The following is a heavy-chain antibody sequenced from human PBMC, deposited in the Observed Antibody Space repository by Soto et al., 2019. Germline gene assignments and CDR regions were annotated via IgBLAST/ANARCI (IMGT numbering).Heavy chain of an antibody. D-gene: IGHD1-1*01. J-gene: IGHJ4*02. CDR3: ARGDIGTTVAPG. V-gene: IGHV1-18*01. Sequence: QVQLVQSGAEVKKPGASVKVSCKASGYTFTSYGISWVRQAPGQGLEWMGWISAYNGNTNYAQKLQGRVTMTTDTSTNACYMELAGPGSDDTAVYYCARGDIGTTVAPGWGQGTLVTVSA. CDR2: ISAYNGNT. CDR1: GYTFTSYG.